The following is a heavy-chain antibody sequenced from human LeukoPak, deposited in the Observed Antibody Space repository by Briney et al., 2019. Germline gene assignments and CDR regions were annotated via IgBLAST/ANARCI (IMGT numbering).Heavy chain of an antibody. CDR2: INPGGGST. J-gene: IGHJ4*02. V-gene: IGHV1-46*01. Sequence: ASVKVSCKASGYSLTGYYIHWVRQAPGQGLEWVGIINPGGGSTIYAQEFQGRVTMTRDTSTSTLYMEVSSLRSEDTAVYYCARSIRAGSGWHPLDYWGQGTLVTVSS. D-gene: IGHD6-19*01. CDR3: ARSIRAGSGWHPLDY. CDR1: GYSLTGYY.